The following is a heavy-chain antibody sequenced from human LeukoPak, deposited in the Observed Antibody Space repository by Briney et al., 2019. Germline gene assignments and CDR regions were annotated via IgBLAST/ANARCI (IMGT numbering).Heavy chain of an antibody. CDR2: MKQDGSVK. CDR3: ARIGYSSSSFDY. J-gene: IGHJ4*02. V-gene: IGHV3-7*03. CDR1: GFTFSSYA. Sequence: GGSLRLSCAASGFTFSSYAMDWVRQAPGKGLEWVANMKQDGSVKYYVDSMKGRFTISRDNAKNSLYLQVSGLRAEDTAVYFCARIGYSSSSFDYWGQGVLVTVYS. D-gene: IGHD6-6*01.